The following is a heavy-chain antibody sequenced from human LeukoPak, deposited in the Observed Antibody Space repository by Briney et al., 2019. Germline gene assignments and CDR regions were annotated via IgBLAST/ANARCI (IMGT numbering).Heavy chain of an antibody. J-gene: IGHJ3*02. CDR1: GGSFSGYY. CDR2: INHSGST. CDR3: ARTNLRMGYYYDSSGYYPYAFDI. Sequence: SETLSLTCAVYGGSFSGYYWSWIRQPPGKGLEWIGEINHSGSTNYNPPLKSRVTISVDTSKNQFSLKLSSVTAADTAVYYCARTNLRMGYYYDSSGYYPYAFDIWGQGTMVTVSS. D-gene: IGHD3-22*01. V-gene: IGHV4-34*01.